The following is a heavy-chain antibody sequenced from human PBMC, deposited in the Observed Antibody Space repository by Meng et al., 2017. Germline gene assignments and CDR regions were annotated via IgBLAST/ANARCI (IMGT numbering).Heavy chain of an antibody. CDR3: ARDLVVTAILYYYGMDV. V-gene: IGHV3-74*01. J-gene: IGHJ6*02. Sequence: GESLKISCAASGFTFSSYWMHWVRQAPGKGLVWVSRINSDGSSTSYADSVKGRFTISRDNAKNTLYLQMNSLRAEDTAVYYCARDLVVTAILYYYGMDVCGQAIT. D-gene: IGHD2-21*02. CDR1: GFTFSSYW. CDR2: INSDGSST.